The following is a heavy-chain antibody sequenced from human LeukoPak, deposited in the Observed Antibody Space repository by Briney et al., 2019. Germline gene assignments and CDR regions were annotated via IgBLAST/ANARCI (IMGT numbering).Heavy chain of an antibody. J-gene: IGHJ4*02. CDR2: IYTSGST. Sequence: SQTLSLTCTVSGGSISSGSYYWTYIRQPAGKGLEWIGRIYTSGSTNYNPSLKSRVTISVDTSKNQFSLRLSSVTAADTAVYYCARSRGATVTIDNWGQGTLVTVSS. CDR1: GGSISSGSYY. V-gene: IGHV4-61*02. D-gene: IGHD4-11*01. CDR3: ARSRGATVTIDN.